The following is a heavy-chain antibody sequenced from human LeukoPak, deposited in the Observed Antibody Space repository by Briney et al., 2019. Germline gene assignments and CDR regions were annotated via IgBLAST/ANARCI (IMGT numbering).Heavy chain of an antibody. CDR1: GGSISSYY. CDR3: ARDRSSGWYWDAFDI. V-gene: IGHV4-4*07. Sequence: SETLSLTCTVSGGSISSYYWSWIRQPAGKGLEWIGRIYTSGSTNYNPSLKSRVTMSVDTSKNQFSLKLSSVTAADTAEYYCARDRSSGWYWDAFDIWGQGTMVTVSS. CDR2: IYTSGST. J-gene: IGHJ3*02. D-gene: IGHD6-19*01.